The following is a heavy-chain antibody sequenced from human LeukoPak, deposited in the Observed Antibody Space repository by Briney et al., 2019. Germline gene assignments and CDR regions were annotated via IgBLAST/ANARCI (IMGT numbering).Heavy chain of an antibody. D-gene: IGHD1-26*01. CDR1: GFTFTSYN. CDR2: ITSSSSYI. V-gene: IGHV3-21*06. Sequence: KTGGSLRLSCVASGFTFTSYNMNWVRQAPGKGLEWVSSITSSSSYIYYADSVKGRFTISRDNAKNSLYLQMDSLRVEDTAVYYCARDPYSGNYGAYYYYYMDVWGKGTTVTISS. J-gene: IGHJ6*03. CDR3: ARDPYSGNYGAYYYYYMDV.